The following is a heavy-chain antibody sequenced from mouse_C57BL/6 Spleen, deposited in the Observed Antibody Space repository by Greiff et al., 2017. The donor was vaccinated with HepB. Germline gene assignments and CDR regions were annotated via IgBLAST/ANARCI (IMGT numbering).Heavy chain of an antibody. V-gene: IGHV1-82*01. CDR2: IYPGDGDT. Sequence: VKLMESGPELVKPGASVKISCKASGYAFSSSWMNWVKQRPGKGLEWIGRIYPGDGDTNYNGKFKGKATLTADKSSSTGYMQLSSLTSEDSAVYFCARDNSDYWGQGTTLTVSS. CDR1: GYAFSSSW. CDR3: ARDNSDY. J-gene: IGHJ2*01.